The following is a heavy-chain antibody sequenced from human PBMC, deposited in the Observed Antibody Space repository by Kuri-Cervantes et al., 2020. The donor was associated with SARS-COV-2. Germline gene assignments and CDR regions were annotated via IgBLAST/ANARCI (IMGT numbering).Heavy chain of an antibody. D-gene: IGHD2-2*02. CDR3: ARQVPAAIRGQGFDP. J-gene: IGHJ5*02. V-gene: IGHV4-39*01. CDR2: IYYSGST. CDR1: GGSISSSSYY. Sequence: GSLRLSCTVSGGSISSSSYYWGWIRQPPGEGLEWIGSIYYSGSTYYNPSLKSRVTISVDTSKNQFSLKLSSVTAADTAVYYCARQVPAAIRGQGFDPWGQGTLVTVSS.